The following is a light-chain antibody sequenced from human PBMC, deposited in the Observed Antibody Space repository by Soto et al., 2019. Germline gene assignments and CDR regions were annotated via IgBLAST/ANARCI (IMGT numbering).Light chain of an antibody. CDR2: DVS. CDR3: SSYTSSSTRV. Sequence: QSALTQPASVSGSPGQSITISCTGTSSDVGGYNYVSWYQQHPGKAPTLMIYDVSNRPSGVSNRFSGSKSGNTASLTISGLQAEDEADYYCSSYTSSSTRVFGGGTQLTVL. J-gene: IGLJ3*02. CDR1: SSDVGGYNY. V-gene: IGLV2-14*01.